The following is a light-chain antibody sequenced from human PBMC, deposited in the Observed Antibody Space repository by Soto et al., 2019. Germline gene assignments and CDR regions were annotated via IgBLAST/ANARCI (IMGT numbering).Light chain of an antibody. V-gene: IGLV1-40*01. CDR2: GTS. J-gene: IGLJ1*01. CDR1: SSNIGAGYD. CDR3: QSYDSSVTLRV. Sequence: QAVVTQPPSVSGAPGQRVTISCTGSSSNIGAGYDVHWYQQLPGTAPKLLIYGTSNRPSGVPDRFSGSKSGTSASLAITGLQADDEADYYCQSYDSSVTLRVFGTGTKLTVL.